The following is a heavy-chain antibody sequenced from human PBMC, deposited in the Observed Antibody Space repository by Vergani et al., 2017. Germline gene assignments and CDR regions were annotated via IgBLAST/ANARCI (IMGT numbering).Heavy chain of an antibody. J-gene: IGHJ4*02. V-gene: IGHV1-69*11. CDR3: AREPVDYGGNPGSFDY. D-gene: IGHD4-23*01. CDR1: GGTFSSYA. Sequence: QVQLVQSGAEVKKPGSSVKVSCKASGGTFSSYAISWVRQAPGQGLEWMGRIIPILGTANYAQKFQGRVPITADESTSTAYMELSSLRSEDTAVYYCAREPVDYGGNPGSFDYWGQGTLVTVSS. CDR2: IIPILGTA.